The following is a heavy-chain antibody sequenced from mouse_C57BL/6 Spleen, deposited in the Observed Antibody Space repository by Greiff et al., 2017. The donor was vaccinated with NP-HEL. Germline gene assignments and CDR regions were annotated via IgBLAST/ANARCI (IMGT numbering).Heavy chain of an antibody. CDR2: IRSKSNNYAT. J-gene: IGHJ1*03. V-gene: IGHV10-1*01. Sequence: EVKVVESGGGLVQPKGSLKLSCAASGFSFNTYAMNWIRQAPGKGLEWVARIRSKSNNYATYYADSVKDRFTISRDDSESMLYLQMNNLKTEDTAMYYCVRLYYGSSYWYFDVWGTGTTVTVSS. D-gene: IGHD1-1*01. CDR3: VRLYYGSSYWYFDV. CDR1: GFSFNTYA.